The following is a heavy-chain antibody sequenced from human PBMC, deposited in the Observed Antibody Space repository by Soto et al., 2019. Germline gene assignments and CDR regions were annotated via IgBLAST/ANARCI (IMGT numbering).Heavy chain of an antibody. V-gene: IGHV4-30-4*01. D-gene: IGHD2-21*02. CDR3: ARVTDSGGDCYGGWFDP. J-gene: IGHJ5*02. CDR2: IHYSGST. CDR1: GGSIGSGDYF. Sequence: QVQLQESGPGLVKPSQTLSLTCTVSGGSIGSGDYFWSWIRQPPGKGLEWIGYIHYSGSTYYNPSLRSRITLSVDTSKSQFSLKVNSVTASDTAMYYCARVTDSGGDCYGGWFDPWGQGTLVTVSS.